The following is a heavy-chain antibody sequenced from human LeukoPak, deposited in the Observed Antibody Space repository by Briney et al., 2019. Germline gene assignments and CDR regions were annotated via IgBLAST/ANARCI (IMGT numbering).Heavy chain of an antibody. CDR1: GDSVSTSDYY. CDR2: IYYSGST. D-gene: IGHD1-7*01. CDR3: ARDGNWNSPNKYHFDY. J-gene: IGHJ4*02. V-gene: IGHV4-39*07. Sequence: SETLSLTCTLSGDSVSTSDYYWGWIRQPPGKGLEWIGSIYYSGSTYYNPSLQRRVTISVDTSKNQFSLKLTSVTAADTAVYYCARDGNWNSPNKYHFDYWGQGTLVTVSS.